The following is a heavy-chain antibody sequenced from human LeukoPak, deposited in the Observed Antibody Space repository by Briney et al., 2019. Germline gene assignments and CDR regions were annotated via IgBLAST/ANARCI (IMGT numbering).Heavy chain of an antibody. J-gene: IGHJ5*02. CDR1: GYTFTGYY. CDR3: ARDHDHYYYGSAPWPFDP. D-gene: IGHD3-10*01. Sequence: ASVKVSCKASGYTFTGYYMHWVRQAPGQGLEWMGWINPNSGGTNYAQKFQGRVTMTRDTSISTAYMELSRLRSDDTAVYYCARDHDHYYYGSAPWPFDPWGQGTLVTVSS. CDR2: INPNSGGT. V-gene: IGHV1-2*02.